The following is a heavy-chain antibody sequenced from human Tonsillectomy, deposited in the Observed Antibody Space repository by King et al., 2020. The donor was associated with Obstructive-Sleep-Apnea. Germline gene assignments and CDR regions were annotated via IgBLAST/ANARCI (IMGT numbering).Heavy chain of an antibody. CDR3: AKDRAYLVALGTMFDY. Sequence: QLVQSGGVVVQPGGSLRLSCAASGFTFDDYTMHWVRQAPGKGLEWVALISWDGGETSYADSVKGRFTISRDNSKNSLYLQMNSLRTEDTAFYYCAKDRAYLVALGTMFDYWGQRTLVTVSS. J-gene: IGHJ4*02. V-gene: IGHV3-43*01. D-gene: IGHD6-13*01. CDR1: GFTFDDYT. CDR2: ISWDGGET.